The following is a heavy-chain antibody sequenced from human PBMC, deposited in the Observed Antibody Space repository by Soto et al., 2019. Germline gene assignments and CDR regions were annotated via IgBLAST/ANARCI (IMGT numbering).Heavy chain of an antibody. J-gene: IGHJ6*02. Sequence: SVKVSCKASGGTFSSYAISWVRQAPGQGLEWMGGIIPIFGTANYAQKFQGRVTITADESTSAAYMELSRLRSDDTAVYYCARGGSTRRYCSSTSCYTQAYGMDVWGQGTTVTVSS. V-gene: IGHV1-69*01. CDR3: ARGGSTRRYCSSTSCYTQAYGMDV. CDR1: GGTFSSYA. CDR2: IIPIFGTA. D-gene: IGHD2-2*02.